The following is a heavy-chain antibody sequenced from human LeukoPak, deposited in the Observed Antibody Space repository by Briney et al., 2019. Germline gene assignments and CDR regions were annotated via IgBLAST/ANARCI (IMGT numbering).Heavy chain of an antibody. CDR3: ARIPTYYDILTGYAPDAFDI. CDR2: IDYSGST. J-gene: IGHJ3*02. V-gene: IGHV4-59*01. Sequence: SETLSLTCTVSGGSISINYWNWIRQSPGRGLKWIGYIDYSGSTNYNPSLKSRVTISVDTSKNQFSLKLSSVTAADTAVYYCARIPTYYDILTGYAPDAFDIWGQGTMVTVSS. CDR1: GGSISINY. D-gene: IGHD3-9*01.